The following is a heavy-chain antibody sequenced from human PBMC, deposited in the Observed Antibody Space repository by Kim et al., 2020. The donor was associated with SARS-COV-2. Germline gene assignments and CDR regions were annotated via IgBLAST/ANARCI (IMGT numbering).Heavy chain of an antibody. CDR1: GFTFNTHA. V-gene: IGHV3-23*01. D-gene: IGHD3-16*01. CDR3: TQSNWGSRPAY. CDR2: ISHNAIYT. J-gene: IGHJ4*02. Sequence: GGSLRLSCAASGFTFNTHAMTWVRQAPGKGLDWVSTISHNAIYTYYADSVQGRFTISRDNSENTVYLQMNSLRAEDTAIYYCTQSNWGSRPAYWGLGTLVTVSS.